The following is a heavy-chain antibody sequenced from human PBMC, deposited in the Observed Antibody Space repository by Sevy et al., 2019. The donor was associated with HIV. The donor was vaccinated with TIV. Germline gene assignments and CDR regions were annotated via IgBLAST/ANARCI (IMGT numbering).Heavy chain of an antibody. D-gene: IGHD2-15*01. V-gene: IGHV4-39*01. CDR1: GGSISSSSYY. CDR3: ARQYCSGGSCYEFSNYYYYGMDV. Sequence: SETLSLTCTVSGGSISSSSYYWGWIRQPPGKGLEWIGSIYYSGSTYYNPSLKSRGTISVDTSKNQFSLKLSSVTAADTAVYYGARQYCSGGSCYEFSNYYYYGMDVWGQGTTVTVSS. J-gene: IGHJ6*02. CDR2: IYYSGST.